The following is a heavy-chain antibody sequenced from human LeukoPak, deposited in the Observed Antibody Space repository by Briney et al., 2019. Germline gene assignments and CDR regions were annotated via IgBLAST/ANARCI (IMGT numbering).Heavy chain of an antibody. J-gene: IGHJ6*02. V-gene: IGHV3-53*01. D-gene: IGHD3-9*01. Sequence: PGGSLRLSCAASGFTVSSNYMSWVRQAPGKGLEWVSLIYSGGSTYYADSVKGRFTISRDNSKNTLYLQMNSLRAEDTAVYYCARVLDNFDWAGMDVWGQGTTVTVSS. CDR2: IYSGGST. CDR1: GFTVSSNY. CDR3: ARVLDNFDWAGMDV.